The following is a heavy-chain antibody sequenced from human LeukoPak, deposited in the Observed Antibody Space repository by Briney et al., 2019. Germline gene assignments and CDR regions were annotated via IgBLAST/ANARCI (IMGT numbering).Heavy chain of an antibody. D-gene: IGHD2-15*01. CDR1: GGSFSGYY. Sequence: SETLSLTCAVYGGSFSGYYWCWIRQPPGKGLEWIGEINHSGSTNYNPSLKSRVTISVDTSKNQFSLKLSSVTAADTAVYYCARDDSYCSGGSCRNPYGMDVWGQGTTVTVSS. CDR3: ARDDSYCSGGSCRNPYGMDV. V-gene: IGHV4-34*01. J-gene: IGHJ6*02. CDR2: INHSGST.